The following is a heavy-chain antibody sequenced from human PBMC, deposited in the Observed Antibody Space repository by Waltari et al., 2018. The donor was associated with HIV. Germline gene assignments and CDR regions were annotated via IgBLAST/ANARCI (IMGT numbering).Heavy chain of an antibody. CDR2: IRSRIYGGAT. CDR1: GVSFVDFA. V-gene: IGHV3-49*03. CDR3: TRSSKLDY. Sequence: EVQLVEFGGGLVQPGRSLRLSCTGFGVSFVDFAISWFRRAPGKGLEWVGLIRSRIYGGATEYAASAKGRFTISRDDLKSVAYLQMNSLKTEDTAVYYCTRSSKLDYWGQGTLVTVSS. J-gene: IGHJ4*02. D-gene: IGHD4-4*01.